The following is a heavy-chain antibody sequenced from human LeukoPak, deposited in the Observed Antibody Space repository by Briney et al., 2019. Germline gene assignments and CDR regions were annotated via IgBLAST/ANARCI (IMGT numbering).Heavy chain of an antibody. Sequence: SETLSLTCSVSGGSITSHYWSWLRQPPGQELEWLGYIYYSGGTRYHPSLQSRVTFSLDTSKSHLSLELTSVTAADTAVYFCARVGPPGANWFDPWGQGILVTVSS. J-gene: IGHJ5*02. CDR2: IYYSGGT. CDR3: ARVGPPGANWFDP. CDR1: GGSITSHY. V-gene: IGHV4-59*11. D-gene: IGHD3-10*01.